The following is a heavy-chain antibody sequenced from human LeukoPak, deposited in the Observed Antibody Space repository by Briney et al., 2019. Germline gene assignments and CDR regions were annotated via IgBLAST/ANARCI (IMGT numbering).Heavy chain of an antibody. Sequence: PGGSLRLSCAASGFTFSDYYMNWIRQAPGKGLEWISYMSNSGGTIYYADSVEGRFAMSRDNAKNTVYLQMNSLRTEDTAVYYCARGLPNYYGMDVWGQGTTVSVSS. CDR1: GFTFSDYY. CDR2: MSNSGGTI. CDR3: ARGLPNYYGMDV. J-gene: IGHJ6*02. V-gene: IGHV3-11*04.